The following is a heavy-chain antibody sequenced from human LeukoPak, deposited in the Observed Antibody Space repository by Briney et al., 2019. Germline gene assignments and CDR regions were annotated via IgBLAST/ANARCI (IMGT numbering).Heavy chain of an antibody. D-gene: IGHD2-21*01. CDR2: IYNTGST. CDR3: VRHVSGDCGRNCYSPDAYDI. Sequence: GGSLRLSFAASGFSVGSTYMTWVRQTPRKGLEWVSVIYNTGSTYYADSVRGRFTISRDISENAVSLQMNSLISEDTAVYYCVRHVSGDCGRNCYSPDAYDIWGQGTLVTVSS. CDR1: GFSVGSTY. J-gene: IGHJ3*02. V-gene: IGHV3-53*01.